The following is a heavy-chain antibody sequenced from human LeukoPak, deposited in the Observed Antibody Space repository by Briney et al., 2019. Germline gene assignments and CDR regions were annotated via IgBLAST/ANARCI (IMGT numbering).Heavy chain of an antibody. CDR2: ISAYNGNT. V-gene: IGHV1-18*01. CDR3: ARSITMIVVGSSAYFDY. D-gene: IGHD3-22*01. Sequence: ASVKVSCKASGYTFTSYGISWVRQAPGQGLEWMGWISAYNGNTNYAQKLQGRVTMTTDTSTSTAYMELRSLRSDDTAVYYCARSITMIVVGSSAYFDYWGQGTLVTVSS. J-gene: IGHJ4*02. CDR1: GYTFTSYG.